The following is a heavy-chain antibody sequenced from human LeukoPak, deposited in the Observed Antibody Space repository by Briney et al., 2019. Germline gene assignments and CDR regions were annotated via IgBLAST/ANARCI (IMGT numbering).Heavy chain of an antibody. J-gene: IGHJ5*02. CDR3: AKGAYDFWSGSFNWFDP. Sequence: PGGSLRLSCAASGFTFSSYAMSWVRQAPGKGLEWVSGISWNSGSIGYADSVKGRFTISRDNAKNSLYLRMNSLRAEDTALYYCAKGAYDFWSGSFNWFDPWGQGTLVTVSS. V-gene: IGHV3-9*01. CDR1: GFTFSSYA. CDR2: ISWNSGSI. D-gene: IGHD3-3*01.